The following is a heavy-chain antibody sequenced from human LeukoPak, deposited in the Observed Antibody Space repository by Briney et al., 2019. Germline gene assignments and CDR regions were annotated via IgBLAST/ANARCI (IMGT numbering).Heavy chain of an antibody. J-gene: IGHJ6*02. CDR1: GYTFTSYY. V-gene: IGHV1-18*04. CDR2: ISVYNGNT. D-gene: IGHD2-15*01. CDR3: ARVVVVAATPDYYYGMDV. Sequence: GASVKVSCKASGYTFTSYYMHWVRQAPGQGLEWMGWISVYNGNTKYAQKLQGRVTMTTDTSTSTAYMELRSLHSDDTAVYYCARVVVVAATPDYYYGMDVWGQGTTVTVSS.